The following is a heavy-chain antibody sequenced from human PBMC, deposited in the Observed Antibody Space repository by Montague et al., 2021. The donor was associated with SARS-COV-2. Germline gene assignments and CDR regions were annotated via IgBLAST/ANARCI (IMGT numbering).Heavy chain of an antibody. D-gene: IGHD3-3*01. J-gene: IGHJ3*02. CDR1: GGSISRYF. CDR3: ARVRGNTIFGVVIISAFDI. V-gene: IGHV4-59*01. CDR2: VHNSGNT. Sequence: SETLSLTCTVSGGSISRYFLNWIRQPPGKRPEWIGYVHNSGNTNYKHSLKSRVTISVDTSKNQFSLRLNSVTAADTAVYYCARVRGNTIFGVVIISAFDIWGQGTMVTVSS.